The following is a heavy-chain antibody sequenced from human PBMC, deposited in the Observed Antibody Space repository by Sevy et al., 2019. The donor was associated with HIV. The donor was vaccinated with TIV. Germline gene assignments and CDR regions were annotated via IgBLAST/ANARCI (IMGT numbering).Heavy chain of an antibody. CDR3: ASSGNSGSTGAFDI. CDR1: GFTFSNYW. D-gene: IGHD6-19*01. Sequence: GGSLRLSCAVSGFTFSNYWMSWVRQAPGKGLEWVANINEDRSEKYYVGSVKGRFTISRDNARNSLYLEMNNLRTEDTAVYYCASSGNSGSTGAFDIWGQGTMVTVSS. J-gene: IGHJ3*02. CDR2: INEDRSEK. V-gene: IGHV3-7*01.